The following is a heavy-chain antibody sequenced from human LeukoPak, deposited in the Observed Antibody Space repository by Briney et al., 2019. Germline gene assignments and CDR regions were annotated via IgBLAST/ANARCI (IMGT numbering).Heavy chain of an antibody. CDR3: ATDPSPYGDYVRDY. V-gene: IGHV1-24*01. J-gene: IGHJ4*02. CDR1: GYTLTELS. CDR2: FDPEDGET. D-gene: IGHD4-17*01. Sequence: ASVKVSCKVSGYTLTELSMHWVRRPPGKGLGGMGGFDPEDGETIYAQKFQGRVTMTEDTSTDTAYMELSSLRSEDTAVYYCATDPSPYGDYVRDYWGQGTLVTVSS.